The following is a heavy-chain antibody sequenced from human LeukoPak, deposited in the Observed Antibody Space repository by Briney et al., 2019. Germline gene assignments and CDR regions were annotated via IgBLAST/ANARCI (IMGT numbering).Heavy chain of an antibody. CDR3: ARAVRHGSSLNWFDH. V-gene: IGHV3-21*01. Sequence: PGGSLRLSCAASGFTFSSYSMNWVRQAPGKGLEWVSSISSSSSYIYYADSVKGRFTISRDNAKNSLYLQMNSLRAEDTAVYYCARAVRHGSSLNWFDHWGQGTLVTVSS. CDR1: GFTFSSYS. D-gene: IGHD6-13*01. CDR2: ISSSSSYI. J-gene: IGHJ5*02.